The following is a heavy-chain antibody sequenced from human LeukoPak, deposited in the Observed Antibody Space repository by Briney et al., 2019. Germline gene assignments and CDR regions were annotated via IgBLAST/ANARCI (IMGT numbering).Heavy chain of an antibody. CDR2: INPSGGST. CDR1: GYTFTNYY. D-gene: IGHD3-22*01. Sequence: ASVKVSCKASGYTFTNYYMHWVRRAPGQGLEWVGIINPSGGSTSYAQKFQGRGTMTRDMSTSTVYMELSSLRSEDTAVYYCARGLSYDSSGYYYDSKYYFDYWGQGTLVTVSS. J-gene: IGHJ4*02. V-gene: IGHV1-46*01. CDR3: ARGLSYDSSGYYYDSKYYFDY.